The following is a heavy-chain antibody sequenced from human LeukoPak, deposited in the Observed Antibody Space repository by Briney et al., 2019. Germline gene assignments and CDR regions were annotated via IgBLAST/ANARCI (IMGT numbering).Heavy chain of an antibody. CDR1: GYMFTDDW. D-gene: IGHD6-13*01. V-gene: IGHV5-51*01. Sequence: GESLKISCKCSGYMFTDDWIGGGRQMPGKGLELMGIIYPGDSDTTYRPSFQGQVHISREKSLSNASLQWSSLKASDPAIYYCASLSGYTSRGGNVQYDYWGQGTLVTVSS. CDR3: ASLSGYTSRGGNVQYDY. CDR2: IYPGDSDT. J-gene: IGHJ4*02.